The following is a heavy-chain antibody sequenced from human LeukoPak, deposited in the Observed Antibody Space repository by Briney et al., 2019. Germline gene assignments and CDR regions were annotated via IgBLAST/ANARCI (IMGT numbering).Heavy chain of an antibody. V-gene: IGHV3-7*01. J-gene: IGHJ4*02. CDR1: GLTFTTYW. Sequence: GGSLRLSCAASGLTFTTYWMSWVRQTPGKGLEWVANIEEHGSEKYYVDSVKGRFTISRDNTKNSLYLQMNSLRAEDTAVYHCARGYYDILTGYYYYFDYWGQGTLVTVSS. CDR2: IEEHGSEK. CDR3: ARGYYDILTGYYYYFDY. D-gene: IGHD3-9*01.